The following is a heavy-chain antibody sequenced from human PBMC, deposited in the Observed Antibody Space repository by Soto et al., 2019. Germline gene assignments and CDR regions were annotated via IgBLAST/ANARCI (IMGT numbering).Heavy chain of an antibody. D-gene: IGHD5-18*01. J-gene: IGHJ5*02. CDR3: ARDALRRVDTAMVTGSWFDP. CDR1: GYTFTSYA. V-gene: IGHV1-3*01. CDR2: INAGNGNT. Sequence: ASVKVSCQASGYTFTSYAMHWVRQAPGQRLGWMGWINAGNGNTKYSQKFQGRVTITRDTSASTAYMELSSLRSEDTAVYYCARDALRRVDTAMVTGSWFDPWGQGTLVTVS.